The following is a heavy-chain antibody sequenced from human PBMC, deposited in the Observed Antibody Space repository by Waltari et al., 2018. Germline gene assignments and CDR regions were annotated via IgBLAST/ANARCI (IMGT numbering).Heavy chain of an antibody. CDR2: FDREDGET. CDR1: GYTLTELS. CDR3: ATGVAVAGFDY. J-gene: IGHJ4*02. Sequence: QVQLVQSGAEVKKPGASVKVSCKVSGYTLTELSMHWVRQAPGKGLEWMGGFDREDGETIYAQKFQGRVTMTEETSTDTAYMELSSLRSEDTAVYYCATGVAVAGFDYWGQGTLVTVSS. V-gene: IGHV1-24*01. D-gene: IGHD6-19*01.